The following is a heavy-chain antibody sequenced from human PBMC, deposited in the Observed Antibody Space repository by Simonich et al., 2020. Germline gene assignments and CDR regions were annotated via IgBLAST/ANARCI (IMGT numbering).Heavy chain of an antibody. CDR3: AREGIAARDAFDI. D-gene: IGHD6-6*01. V-gene: IGHV3-7*01. J-gene: IGHJ3*02. CDR2: RKQDGSGK. CDR1: GFTFSSYW. Sequence: EVQLVESGGGLVQPGGSLRLSCAASGFTFSSYWMSWVRQAPGKWLEWVANRKQDGSGKYYVDSVKGRFTISRDNAKNSLYRQMNSLRAEDTAVYYCAREGIAARDAFDIWGQGTMVTVSS.